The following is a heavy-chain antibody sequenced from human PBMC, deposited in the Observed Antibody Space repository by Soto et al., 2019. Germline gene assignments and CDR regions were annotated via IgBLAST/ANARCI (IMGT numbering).Heavy chain of an antibody. D-gene: IGHD4-4*01. V-gene: IGHV3-23*01. CDR1: GFTFNAYA. CDR3: ARVASDYITSVDN. Sequence: EVQLLESGGGLVQPGGSLRLSCAASGFTFNAYAMTWVRQAPGKGLEWVSAIGGSGGNRYYADSVRGRFTISRDNSKDTVDLQMNSLRVEDTAVYYCARVASDYITSVDNWGQGSLVTVSS. J-gene: IGHJ4*02. CDR2: IGGSGGNR.